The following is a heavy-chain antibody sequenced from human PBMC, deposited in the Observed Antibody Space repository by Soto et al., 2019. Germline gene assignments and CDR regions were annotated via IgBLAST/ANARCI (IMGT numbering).Heavy chain of an antibody. D-gene: IGHD2-2*01. Sequence: QVQLVQSGAEVKKPGSSVKVSCKASGGTFSSYAISWVRQAPGQGLEWMGGIIPIFGTANYAQKFQGRVTITADESTSTVYMELRSLRSEDTAVYYCAGVVPAAPVFGMDVWGQGTTVTVSS. J-gene: IGHJ6*02. CDR2: IIPIFGTA. CDR3: AGVVPAAPVFGMDV. CDR1: GGTFSSYA. V-gene: IGHV1-69*01.